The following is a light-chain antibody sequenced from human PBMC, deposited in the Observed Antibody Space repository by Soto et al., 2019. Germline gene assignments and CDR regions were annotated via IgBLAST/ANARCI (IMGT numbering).Light chain of an antibody. J-gene: IGKJ1*01. CDR2: KAS. V-gene: IGKV1-5*03. CDR3: QQYNSSPT. CDR1: QSISSW. Sequence: DIQMTQSPSTLSASVGDRVTITCRASQSISSWLAWYQQKPGKAPKLLIYKASSLESGVPSRFSGSGSGTEFTLTISSLQPDDFATYYCQQYNSSPTFGQGTKVEIE.